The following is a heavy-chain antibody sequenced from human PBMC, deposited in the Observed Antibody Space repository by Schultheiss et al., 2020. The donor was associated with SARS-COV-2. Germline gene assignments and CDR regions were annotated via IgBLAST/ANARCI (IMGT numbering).Heavy chain of an antibody. CDR2: ISAYNGNT. V-gene: IGHV1-18*01. D-gene: IGHD5-24*01. J-gene: IGHJ2*01. CDR3: ARVRDGYNYNYYDL. Sequence: ASVKVSCKASGGTFSSYAISWVRQAPGQGLEWMGWISAYNGNTNYAQKFQGRVTMTTDTSTSTAYMELRSLRSDDTAVYYCARVRDGYNYNYYDLWGRGTLVTVSS. CDR1: GGTFSSYA.